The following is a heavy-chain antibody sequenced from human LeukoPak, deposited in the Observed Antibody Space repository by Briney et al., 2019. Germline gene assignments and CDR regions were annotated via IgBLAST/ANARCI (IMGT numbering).Heavy chain of an antibody. CDR3: GRDSRGTNGDY. V-gene: IGHV1-2*02. J-gene: IGHJ4*02. CDR2: INPKNGDT. Sequence: VSDKVSCKPSGSPVTRYYMQWMRQAPGHGPEWVGLINPKNGDTKYAQTTQRTVTMTRAKSISTAYIELSRLRSDDTAVYYRGRDSRGTNGDYWGKGTLVSVS. CDR1: GSPVTRYY. D-gene: IGHD3-10*01.